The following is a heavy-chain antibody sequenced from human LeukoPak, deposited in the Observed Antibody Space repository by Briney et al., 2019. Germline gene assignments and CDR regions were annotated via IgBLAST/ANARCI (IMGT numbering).Heavy chain of an antibody. V-gene: IGHV1-46*01. CDR2: INPSGGST. CDR3: ATEPQFNWFDP. Sequence: GPVKVSCKASGYTFTSYYMHWVRQAPGQGLEWMGIINPSGGSTSYAQKFQGRVTMTRDTSTSTVYMELSSLRSEDTAVYYCATEPQFNWFDPWGQGTLVTVSS. CDR1: GYTFTSYY. J-gene: IGHJ5*02.